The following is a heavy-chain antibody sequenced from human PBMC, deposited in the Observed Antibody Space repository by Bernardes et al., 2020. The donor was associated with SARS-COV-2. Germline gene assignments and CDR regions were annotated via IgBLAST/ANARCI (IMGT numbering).Heavy chain of an antibody. J-gene: IGHJ1*01. D-gene: IGHD2-15*01. V-gene: IGHV3-7*03. CDR3: EAGSSI. Sequence: GGSLRLSCAASGFTFSAYWMTWVRQAPRKGLEWVANINQDGTEKNYVDSVKGRFIISRDNAENSLYLQMNSLRADDTAVYYCEAGSSIWGRGTLVAVSS. CDR1: GFTFSAYW. CDR2: INQDGTEK.